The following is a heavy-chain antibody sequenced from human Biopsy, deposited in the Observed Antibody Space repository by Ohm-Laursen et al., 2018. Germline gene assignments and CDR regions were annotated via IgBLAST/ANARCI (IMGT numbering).Heavy chain of an antibody. J-gene: IGHJ2*01. Sequence: RSLRLSCAAFGFTFTSYAMHWVRQAPGKGLEWVAVISYDGSGEYYADSLQGRFIISRDNPKNTVDLQMNSLRAEDTAVYFCARDGKRWDYSAYFSWHFDLWGRGTLVTVSS. D-gene: IGHD4-11*01. CDR2: ISYDGSGE. CDR1: GFTFTSYA. CDR3: ARDGKRWDYSAYFSWHFDL. V-gene: IGHV3-30*03.